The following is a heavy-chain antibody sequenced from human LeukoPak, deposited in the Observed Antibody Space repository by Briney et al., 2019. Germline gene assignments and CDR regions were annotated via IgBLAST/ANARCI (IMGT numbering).Heavy chain of an antibody. D-gene: IGHD2-2*01. Sequence: ASVKVSCKASGGTFSSYAISWVRQAPGQGLEWMGGIIPIFGTANYAQKFQGRVTITTDESTSTAYMELSSLRSEDTAVYYCARGVVVPAATGYYYYMDVWGKGTTVTVSS. CDR1: GGTFSSYA. CDR2: IIPIFGTA. V-gene: IGHV1-69*05. J-gene: IGHJ6*03. CDR3: ARGVVVPAATGYYYYMDV.